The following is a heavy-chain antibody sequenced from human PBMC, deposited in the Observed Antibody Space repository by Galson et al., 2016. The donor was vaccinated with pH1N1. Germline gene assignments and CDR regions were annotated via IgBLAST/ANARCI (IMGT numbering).Heavy chain of an antibody. D-gene: IGHD3-3*01. CDR1: GFTFSDHY. CDR2: ISGSGRTI. V-gene: IGHV3-11*01. J-gene: IGHJ4*02. CDR3: STIVGGVTIFDN. Sequence: SLRLSCAASGFTFSDHYMSWIRQAPGKGLEWISYISGSGRTIYYADSVKGRFTISRDNAKNSLYLQMNSLGAEDTAVYYCSTIVGGVTIFDNWGQGTLVTVSS.